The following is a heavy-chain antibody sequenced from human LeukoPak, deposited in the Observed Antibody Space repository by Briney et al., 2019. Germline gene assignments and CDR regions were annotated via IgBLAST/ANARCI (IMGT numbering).Heavy chain of an antibody. CDR1: GFTFSSSS. D-gene: IGHD2-21*02. J-gene: IGHJ4*02. CDR2: ISYDGSIK. CDR3: ARGDRMVVTTTYYFDY. Sequence: GRSLRLSCAASGFTFSSSSMHWVRQAPGKGLEWVAVISYDGSIKYYADSVKGRFTISRDNSKSTLYLQMNSLRAEDTAVYYCARGDRMVVTTTYYFDYWGQGTLVTVSS. V-gene: IGHV3-30-3*01.